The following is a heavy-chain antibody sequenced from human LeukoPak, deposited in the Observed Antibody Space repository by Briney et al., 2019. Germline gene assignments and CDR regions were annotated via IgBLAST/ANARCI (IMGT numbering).Heavy chain of an antibody. Sequence: TGGSLRLSCAASGFTFSSYWMSWVRQAPGKGLEGVANIKQDGSEKYYVDSVKGRFTISRDNAKNSLYLQMNSLRAEDTAVYYCARDYYGSGSYYPIRWDYYGMDVWGKGTTVTVSS. D-gene: IGHD3-10*01. J-gene: IGHJ6*04. CDR3: ARDYYGSGSYYPIRWDYYGMDV. CDR2: IKQDGSEK. CDR1: GFTFSSYW. V-gene: IGHV3-7*03.